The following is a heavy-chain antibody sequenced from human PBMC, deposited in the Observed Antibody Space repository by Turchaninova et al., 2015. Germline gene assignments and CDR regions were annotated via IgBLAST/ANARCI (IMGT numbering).Heavy chain of an antibody. D-gene: IGHD7-27*01. CDR3: TRHPPWGSLDS. CDR2: SYYGGNT. V-gene: IGHV4-39*01. J-gene: IGHJ4*02. CDR1: GASISSIRYY. Sequence: QLQLQESGPGLVKPSETLSLTCTVSGASISSIRYYWGWIRQPPGTGLEWVGGSYYGGNTYYSPSLQSRVTISVDTSKNQFSLNLSSVTAADAAVYYCTRHPPWGSLDSWGQGTLVTVSS.